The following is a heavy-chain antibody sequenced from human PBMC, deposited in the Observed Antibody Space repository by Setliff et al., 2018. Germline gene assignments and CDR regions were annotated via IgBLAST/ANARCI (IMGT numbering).Heavy chain of an antibody. CDR1: GFTFTDHY. J-gene: IGHJ3*02. CDR3: ARGRSYEGSGYSDDASDI. CDR2: INNYNGNT. Sequence: GASVKVSCKASGFTFTDHYMHWVRQAPGQGLEWMGWINNYNGNTDYAQNIQGRVTMTTDTSTSTAYMELRSLRSDDTAVYYCARGRSYEGSGYSDDASDIWGQGTLVTVSS. D-gene: IGHD5-18*01. V-gene: IGHV1-18*04.